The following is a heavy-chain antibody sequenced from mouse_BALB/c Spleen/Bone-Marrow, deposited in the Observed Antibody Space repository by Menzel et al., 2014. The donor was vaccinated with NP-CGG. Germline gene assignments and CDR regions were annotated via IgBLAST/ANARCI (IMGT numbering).Heavy chain of an antibody. CDR2: INPDSSMI. CDR1: GFDSSRYW. CDR3: ARPETGSWFAY. Sequence: EVKLMESGGGLVQPGGSLKISCAASGFDSSRYWMNWVRPAPGKGLEWIGEINPDSSMINYTPSLKDKFIISRDNAKNTLFLQMSKVKSEDTALDYGARPETGSWFAYWGQGTLVTVSA. D-gene: IGHD4-1*01. J-gene: IGHJ3*01. V-gene: IGHV4-1*02.